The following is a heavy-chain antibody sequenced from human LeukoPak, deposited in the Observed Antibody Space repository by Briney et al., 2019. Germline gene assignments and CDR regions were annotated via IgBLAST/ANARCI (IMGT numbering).Heavy chain of an antibody. J-gene: IGHJ5*02. D-gene: IGHD6-13*01. V-gene: IGHV1-18*01. CDR2: ISAYNGNT. Sequence: ASVKVSCKASGYTFTSYGISWVRQAPGQGLEWMGWISAYNGNTDYAQKLHGRVTVTTDTSTSTAYMELRSLRSDDTAVYYCARVRSSSWYGRDNWFDPWGQGTLVTVSS. CDR3: ARVRSSSWYGRDNWFDP. CDR1: GYTFTSYG.